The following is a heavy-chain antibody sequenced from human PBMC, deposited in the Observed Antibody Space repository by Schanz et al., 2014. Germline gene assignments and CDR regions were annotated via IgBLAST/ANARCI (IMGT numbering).Heavy chain of an antibody. CDR1: GFTFSSYS. CDR3: AKSLESCPGGRCSRGYFDY. Sequence: EVQLVESGGGLVQPGGSLRLSCAASGFTFSSYSMNWVRQAPGKGLEWVSAISGGGGTTYYTDSVKGRFTISRDNFKGALYLQMSSLRAEDTAVYYCAKSLESCPGGRCSRGYFDYWGQGTLVTVSS. V-gene: IGHV3-23*04. D-gene: IGHD2-8*02. J-gene: IGHJ4*02. CDR2: ISGGGGTT.